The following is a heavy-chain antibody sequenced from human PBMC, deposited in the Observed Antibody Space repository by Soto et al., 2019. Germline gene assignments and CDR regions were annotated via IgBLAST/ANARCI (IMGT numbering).Heavy chain of an antibody. CDR1: GYTFTSYG. D-gene: IGHD3-16*01. Sequence: QVQLVQSGAEVKKPGASVKVSCKASGYTFTSYGISWVRQAPGQGIEWMGWINAYNGNTNYAQKLQGRVTVTTDTTTISAYMELRRLRSDDTAVYYCARDWFGVDYWGQGTLVTVSS. J-gene: IGHJ4*02. V-gene: IGHV1-18*01. CDR3: ARDWFGVDY. CDR2: INAYNGNT.